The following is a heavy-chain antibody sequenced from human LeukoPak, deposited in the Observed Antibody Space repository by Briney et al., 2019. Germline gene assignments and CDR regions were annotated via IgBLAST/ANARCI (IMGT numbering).Heavy chain of an antibody. V-gene: IGHV4-30-2*01. CDR1: GGSISSGGYS. CDR3: ARSVEMASRSFDC. D-gene: IGHD5-24*01. J-gene: IGHJ4*02. CDR2: IYHSGST. Sequence: SSETLSLTCAVSGGSISSGGYSWSWIRQPPGKGLEWIGYIYHSGSTYYNPSLKSRVTISVDRSKNQFSLKLSSVTAADTAVYYCARSVEMASRSFDCWGQGTLVTVSS.